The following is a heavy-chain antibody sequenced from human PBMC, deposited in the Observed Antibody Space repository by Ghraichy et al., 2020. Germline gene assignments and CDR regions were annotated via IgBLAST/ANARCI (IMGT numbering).Heavy chain of an antibody. CDR3: AREGMCSSTSCYEEDDAFDI. Sequence: GGSLRLSCAASGFTFSSYSMNWVRQAPGKGLEWVSYISSSSSTIYYADSVKGRFTISRDNAKNSLYLQMNSLRDEDTAVYYCAREGMCSSTSCYEEDDAFDIWGQGTMVTVSS. D-gene: IGHD2-2*01. CDR2: ISSSSSTI. CDR1: GFTFSSYS. J-gene: IGHJ3*02. V-gene: IGHV3-48*02.